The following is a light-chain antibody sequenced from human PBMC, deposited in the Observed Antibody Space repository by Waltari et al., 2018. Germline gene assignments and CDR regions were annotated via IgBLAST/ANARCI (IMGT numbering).Light chain of an antibody. CDR3: GQAKHGPCT. CDR1: QSLVHSNGNTY. V-gene: IGKV2-30*02. J-gene: IGKJ1*01. Sequence: DVVMTQFPLSLPITPGQPASISCRSSQSLVHSNGNTYLSWYHQKPGQTTRLLIYKVSNRDSGVPDRFSGSGAGTVFILKISRVEADDIGLFYCGQAKHGPCTFVQGTRVELK. CDR2: KVS.